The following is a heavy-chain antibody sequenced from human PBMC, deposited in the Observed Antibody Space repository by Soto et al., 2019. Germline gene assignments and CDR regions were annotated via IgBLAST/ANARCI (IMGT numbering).Heavy chain of an antibody. CDR1: RTSIPSGGSY. J-gene: IGHJ4*02. V-gene: IGHV4-31*03. Sequence: SETLSLNCPVSRTSIPSGGSYWRLTRQYPGKGLEWIGYIYYSGSTYYNPSLKSRVTISVDTSKNQFSLKLSSVTAADTAVSYCAKDVALAGHFDYWGQGTLVSVS. D-gene: IGHD6-19*01. CDR2: IYYSGST. CDR3: AKDVALAGHFDY.